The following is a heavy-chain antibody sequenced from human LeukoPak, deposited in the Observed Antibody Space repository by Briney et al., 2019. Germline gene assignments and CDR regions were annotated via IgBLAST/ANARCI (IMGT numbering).Heavy chain of an antibody. Sequence: GASVKVSCKASVYTFPNYAIHWVRQAPGQRLEWMGWINSGNGNTKYSQELQGRVAINRDTSATTAYMELSSLRSDDTALYYCAREWLSSGDSHYSHWGQGTLVTVSS. V-gene: IGHV1-3*01. CDR2: INSGNGNT. D-gene: IGHD2-15*01. CDR1: VYTFPNYA. J-gene: IGHJ4*02. CDR3: AREWLSSGDSHYSH.